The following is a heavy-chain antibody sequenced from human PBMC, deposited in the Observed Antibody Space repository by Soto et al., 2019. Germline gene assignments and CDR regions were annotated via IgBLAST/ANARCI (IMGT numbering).Heavy chain of an antibody. CDR3: VRGATHRTWFAS. D-gene: IGHD1-26*01. CDR2: ISGSGSTS. V-gene: IGHV3-48*02. J-gene: IGHJ5*01. CDR1: GFIFSTYN. Sequence: PGGSLRLSCAASGFIFSTYNMNWVRQAPGKGLEWVSDISGSGSTSYYADSVKGRFTISRDNDKNSLYLQMNSLRDEDTAVYYCVRGATHRTWFASWGQGSLVTVSS.